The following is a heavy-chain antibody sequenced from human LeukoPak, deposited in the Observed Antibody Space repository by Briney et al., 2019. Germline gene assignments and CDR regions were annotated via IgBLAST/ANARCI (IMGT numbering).Heavy chain of an antibody. V-gene: IGHV1-24*01. CDR3: PSGSGVGTMIPDDTFDI. D-gene: IGHD3-10*01. CDR2: FDPEAVKT. J-gene: IGHJ3*02. CDR1: GNTLTELS. Sequence: ASVKVSCKVSGNTLTELSIHWVRQTPGKGLEWLGGFDPEAVKTAYAQKLQGRLTMTEDTSADTAYLELSRLTSDDTAVYYCPSGSGVGTMIPDDTFDIWGQGTVVTVSS.